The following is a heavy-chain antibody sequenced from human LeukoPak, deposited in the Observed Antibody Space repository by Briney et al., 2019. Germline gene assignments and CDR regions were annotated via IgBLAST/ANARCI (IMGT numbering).Heavy chain of an antibody. V-gene: IGHV1-2*02. D-gene: IGHD3-22*01. J-gene: IGHJ4*02. CDR2: ISPNSAGT. CDR3: ARTRNDSSGYYYAGAYYFDY. Sequence: GASVKVSCKASGNTFSDYYMHWVRQAPGQGLEWMGWISPNSAGTNYAQKFLGRVTMTRDSSISTAYMELSRLRSDDTAVYYCARTRNDSSGYYYAGAYYFDYWGQGTLVTVSS. CDR1: GNTFSDYY.